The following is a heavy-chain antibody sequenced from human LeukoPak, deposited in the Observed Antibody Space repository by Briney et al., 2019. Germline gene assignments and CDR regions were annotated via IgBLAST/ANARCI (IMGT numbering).Heavy chain of an antibody. V-gene: IGHV5-51*01. CDR1: GYSFTNYW. CDR3: ASSEYTSRFDY. D-gene: IGHD2-2*01. CDR2: IYPGDSDT. J-gene: IGHJ4*02. Sequence: GESLMISCKGSGYSFTNYWIGWVRQMPGKGLEWMGIIYPGDSDTRYSPSFQGQVTISADKSISTAYLQWSNLKASDTAMYYCASSEYTSRFDYWGQGTLVTVSS.